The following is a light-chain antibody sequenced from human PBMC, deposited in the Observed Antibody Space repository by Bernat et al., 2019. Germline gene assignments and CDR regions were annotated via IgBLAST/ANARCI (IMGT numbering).Light chain of an antibody. CDR1: QDISTW. Sequence: DIQMTQSPSSVSASVGDRVTITCRVSQDISTWLAWYQQKPGKAPKLLIYAASTLQRGVPPRFVGSGSGTDFTLTITSLEPEDLATYYCQQANNFLFTFGPGTKVDL. V-gene: IGKV1-12*01. CDR3: QQANNFLFT. CDR2: AAS. J-gene: IGKJ3*01.